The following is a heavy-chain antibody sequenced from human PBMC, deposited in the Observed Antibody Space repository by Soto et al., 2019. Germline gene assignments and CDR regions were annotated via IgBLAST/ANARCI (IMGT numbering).Heavy chain of an antibody. D-gene: IGHD1-7*01. V-gene: IGHV3-11*06. CDR1: GFTFSDYY. J-gene: IGHJ4*02. CDR2: ISSSSDST. Sequence: QVQVVESGGGLVKPGGSLRLSCAASGFTFSDYYMSWIRQAPGKGLEWVAVISSSSDSTKYADSVKGRFTISRDNAKNSLSLQLNSLRAEDTAVYYCARGGVKGTTSRGQVYNWGQGTLVTVSS. CDR3: ARGGVKGTTSRGQVYN.